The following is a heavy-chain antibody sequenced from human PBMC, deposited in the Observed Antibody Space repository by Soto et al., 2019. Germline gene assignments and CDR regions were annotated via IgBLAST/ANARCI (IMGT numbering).Heavy chain of an antibody. CDR1: GYSFTSYW. V-gene: IGHV5-51*01. D-gene: IGHD1-1*01. J-gene: IGHJ4*02. CDR3: ARSHNPRRHFDX. CDR2: IYPGDSCT. Sequence: LKIACKVSGYSFTSYWIGCVRQMPGKGLEWMGIIYPGDSCTRYSPSFQGQVTISADKSISTAYLQWSSLKASDTSMYYCARSHNPRRHFDXLGQGTLYTVSX.